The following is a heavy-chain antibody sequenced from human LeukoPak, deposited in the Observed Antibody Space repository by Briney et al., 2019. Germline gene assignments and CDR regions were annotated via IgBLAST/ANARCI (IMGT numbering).Heavy chain of an antibody. J-gene: IGHJ3*02. CDR2: ISGSGGST. V-gene: IGHV3-23*01. D-gene: IGHD2-21*01. CDR1: GFTFSSYA. Sequence: GGSLRLACAASGFTFSSYAMSWARQPPGKGLERVSAISGSGGSTYYAHSEKGRLTISRDNSKNTLYLQMNSLRAEDTAVYYCAKVVYCGGECYSAAFDIWGQGTMVTVSS. CDR3: AKVVYCGGECYSAAFDI.